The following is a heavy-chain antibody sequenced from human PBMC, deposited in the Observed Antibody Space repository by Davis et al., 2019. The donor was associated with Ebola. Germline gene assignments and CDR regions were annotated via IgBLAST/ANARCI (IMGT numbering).Heavy chain of an antibody. CDR2: ISAYNGNT. CDR1: GYTFTSYY. Sequence: AASVKVSCKASGYTFTSYYMHWVRQAPGQGLEWMGWISAYNGNTNYAQKLQGRVTMTTDTSTSTAYMELRSLRSDDTAVYYCARSELWFGELHFDYWGQGTLVTVSS. J-gene: IGHJ4*02. D-gene: IGHD3-10*01. CDR3: ARSELWFGELHFDY. V-gene: IGHV1-18*04.